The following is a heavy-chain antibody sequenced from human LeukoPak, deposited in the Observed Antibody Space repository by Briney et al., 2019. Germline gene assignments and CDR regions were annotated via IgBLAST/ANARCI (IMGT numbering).Heavy chain of an antibody. CDR3: AREKGSSWYMGFDY. CDR1: GFTFSNYG. J-gene: IGHJ4*02. CDR2: IIGSGGST. Sequence: GGSLRLSCAASGFTFSNYGMSWVRQAPGKGLEWVSAIIGSGGSTYYADSVKCRFTISRDNAQNSLYLQMNSLRAEDTAVYYCAREKGSSWYMGFDYWGQGTLVTVSS. D-gene: IGHD6-13*01. V-gene: IGHV3-23*01.